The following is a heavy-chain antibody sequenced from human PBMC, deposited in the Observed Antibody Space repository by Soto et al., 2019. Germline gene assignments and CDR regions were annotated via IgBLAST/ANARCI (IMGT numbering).Heavy chain of an antibody. CDR1: GYTSTGYY. CDR3: ARDEYSSSGYGMDV. Sequence: ASVKVSCKASGYTSTGYYMHWVRQAPGQGLEWMGWINPNSGGTNYAQKFQGWVTMTKNTLYLQMNSLRAEDTAVYYCARDEYSSSGYGMDVWGQGTTVTVSS. D-gene: IGHD6-6*01. J-gene: IGHJ6*02. V-gene: IGHV1-2*04. CDR2: INPNSGGT.